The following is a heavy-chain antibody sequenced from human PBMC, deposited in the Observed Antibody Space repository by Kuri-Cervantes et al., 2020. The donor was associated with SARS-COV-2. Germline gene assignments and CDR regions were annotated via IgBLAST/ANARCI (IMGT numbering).Heavy chain of an antibody. CDR3: ARDSESGGYSGYDLSY. Sequence: ASVKVSCKTSGYTFTGYYMHWVRQAPGQGLEWMGIINPSGGSTSYAQKFQGRVTMTRDTSTSTVYMELSSLRSEDTAVYYCARDSESGGYSGYDLSYWGQGTLVTVSS. D-gene: IGHD5-12*01. CDR1: GYTFTGYY. V-gene: IGHV1-46*01. CDR2: INPSGGST. J-gene: IGHJ4*02.